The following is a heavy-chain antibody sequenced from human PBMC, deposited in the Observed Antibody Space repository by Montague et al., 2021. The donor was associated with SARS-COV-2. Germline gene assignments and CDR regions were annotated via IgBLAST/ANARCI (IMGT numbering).Heavy chain of an antibody. Sequence: SETRSLTCAVYGGSFSGYYWSWIRQPPGKGLEWIGEINHSGGTNYNPSHKSRVTISVDTSKNQFSLKLSSVTAADTAVYYCARVRYYGAGTSLGMDVWGQGTTVTVSS. J-gene: IGHJ6*02. V-gene: IGHV4-34*01. CDR1: GGSFSGYY. D-gene: IGHD3-10*01. CDR2: INHSGGT. CDR3: ARVRYYGAGTSLGMDV.